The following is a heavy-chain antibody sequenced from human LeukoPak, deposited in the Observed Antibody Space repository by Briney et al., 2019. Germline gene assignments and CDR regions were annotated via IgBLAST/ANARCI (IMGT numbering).Heavy chain of an antibody. CDR1: GGSFSGYY. CDR3: ARGRSGSYYTPPYFDY. J-gene: IGHJ4*02. V-gene: IGHV4-34*01. CDR2: INHSGST. D-gene: IGHD3-10*01. Sequence: PSETLSLTCAVYGGSFSGYYWSWIRQPPGKGLEWIGEINHSGSTNYNPSLKSRVTISVDTSKNQFSLKLSSVTAADTAVYYCARGRSGSYYTPPYFDYWGQGTLVTVSS.